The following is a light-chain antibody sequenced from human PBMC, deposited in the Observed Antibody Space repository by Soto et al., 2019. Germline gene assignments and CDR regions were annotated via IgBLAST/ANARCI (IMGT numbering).Light chain of an antibody. CDR1: QSISSY. V-gene: IGKV1-39*01. Sequence: DIPMTQSPSSLSASVGDRVTITFRASQSISSYLNWYQQKPGKAPKLLIYAASSFQSEVPSRFSGSGLGTDFTLTISSLQPEDVATYYCQQSYSTSISCGQGTRLEIK. CDR2: AAS. CDR3: QQSYSTSIS. J-gene: IGKJ5*01.